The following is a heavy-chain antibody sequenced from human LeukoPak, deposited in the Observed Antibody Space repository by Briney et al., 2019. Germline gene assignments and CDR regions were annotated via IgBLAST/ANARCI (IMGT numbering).Heavy chain of an antibody. J-gene: IGHJ3*02. CDR3: ARYRQSPSDAFDI. V-gene: IGHV4-39*01. CDR2: IYYSGST. Sequence: SETLSLTCTVSGGSISSSSYYWGWIRQPPGKGLEWIGHIYYSGSTYYNPSLKSRVTISVDTSKNQFSLKLSSVTAADTAMYYCARYRQSPSDAFDIWGQGTMVTVSS. D-gene: IGHD3-16*02. CDR1: GGSISSSSYY.